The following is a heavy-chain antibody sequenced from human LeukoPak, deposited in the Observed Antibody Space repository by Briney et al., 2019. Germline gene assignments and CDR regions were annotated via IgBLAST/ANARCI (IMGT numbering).Heavy chain of an antibody. CDR3: ARDRGPSPIAVAGTEFDY. D-gene: IGHD6-19*01. Sequence: GGPQRLFCGPCVLPFNSYSKMGVRRAREEGVEWVSSNSSSCCYIHCAHSEEGRLTIPRENAKNSLYLQMNRLRAEDTAVYDCARDRGPSPIAVAGTEFDYWGQGTLVTVSS. J-gene: IGHJ4*02. CDR2: NSSSCCYI. V-gene: IGHV3-21*01. CDR1: VLPFNSYS.